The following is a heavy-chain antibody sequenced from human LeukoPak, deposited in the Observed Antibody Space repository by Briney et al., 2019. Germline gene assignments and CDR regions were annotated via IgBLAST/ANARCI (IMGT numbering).Heavy chain of an antibody. V-gene: IGHV4-61*02. CDR1: GGSISSSNYY. CDR3: ARAPLDYGDYVLDY. D-gene: IGHD4-17*01. Sequence: SETLSLTCTVSGGSISSSNYYWSWIRQPAGKGLEWIGRIYTSGSTNYNPSLKSRVTMSVDTSKNQFSLKLSSVTAADTAVYYCARAPLDYGDYVLDYWGQGTLVTVSS. CDR2: IYTSGST. J-gene: IGHJ4*02.